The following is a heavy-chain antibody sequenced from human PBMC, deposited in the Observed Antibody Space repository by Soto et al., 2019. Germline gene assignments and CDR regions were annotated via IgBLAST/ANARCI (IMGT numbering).Heavy chain of an antibody. V-gene: IGHV3-21*01. CDR3: AREDSIIIPAVSDF. CDR1: GFAFNNYG. D-gene: IGHD2-2*01. CDR2: ISKSDYT. J-gene: IGHJ4*02. Sequence: NPGGSPRLSCTVSGFAFNNYGINWVRQAPGKGLEWVSSISKSDYTYYSDSVKGRFTISRDNAKNSVSLQMNTLRVEDTAVYYCAREDSIIIPAVSDFWGQGTLVTVSS.